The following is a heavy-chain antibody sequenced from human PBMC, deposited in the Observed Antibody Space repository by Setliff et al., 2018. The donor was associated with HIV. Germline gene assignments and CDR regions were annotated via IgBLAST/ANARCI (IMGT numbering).Heavy chain of an antibody. V-gene: IGHV4-39*01. CDR2: LSSNGNT. CDR1: GAVISRSTHH. CDR3: AAQDLDLVKYYYMDY. J-gene: IGHJ4*02. D-gene: IGHD2-21*01. Sequence: PSETLSLTCSVSGAVISRSTHHWAWIRQPPGKGLEWIGALSSNGNTYFNPTLKSRVSLPIDSSNNLFSLKLNSLTAADTAVYFCAAQDLDLVKYYYMDYWGPGALVTVSS.